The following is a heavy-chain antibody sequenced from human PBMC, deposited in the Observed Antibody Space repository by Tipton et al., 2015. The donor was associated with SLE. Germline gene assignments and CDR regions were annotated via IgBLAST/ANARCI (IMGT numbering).Heavy chain of an antibody. CDR3: ARAPGWLRVFDY. V-gene: IGHV4-38-2*02. J-gene: IGHJ4*02. CDR2: INHSGST. Sequence: LRLSCTVSGYSISSGYYWSWIRQPPGKGLEWIGEINHSGSTNYNPSLKSRVTISVDTSKNQFSLKLSSVTAADTAVYYCARAPGWLRVFDYWGQGTLVTVSS. CDR1: GYSISSGYY. D-gene: IGHD5-12*01.